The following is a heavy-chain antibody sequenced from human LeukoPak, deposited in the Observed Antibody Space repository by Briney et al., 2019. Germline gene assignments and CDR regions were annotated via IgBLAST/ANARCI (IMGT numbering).Heavy chain of an antibody. D-gene: IGHD3-16*01. V-gene: IGHV3-7*01. CDR2: IKKDGSEK. J-gene: IGHJ4*02. CDR3: ARKRMITFGGTPEYFDY. CDR1: GFTFSSYW. Sequence: GGSLRLSCAASGFTFSSYWMSWVRQAPGKGLEWVANIKKDGSEKYYVDSVKGRFTISRDNAKNSLYLQMNSLRAEDTAVYYCARKRMITFGGTPEYFDYWGQGTLVTVSS.